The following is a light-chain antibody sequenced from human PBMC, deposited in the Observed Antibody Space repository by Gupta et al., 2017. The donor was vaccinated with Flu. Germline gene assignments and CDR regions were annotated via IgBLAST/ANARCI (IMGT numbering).Light chain of an antibody. V-gene: IGKV3-20*01. Sequence: ERATLSCRASQSVSSSYLAWYQQKLGQSPRLLIYGASSRATGTPDRFSGSGSGTDFTLTISRLEPEDFAVYYCQQYGSSPQTFGQGTKVEIK. CDR2: GAS. CDR1: QSVSSSY. CDR3: QQYGSSPQT. J-gene: IGKJ1*01.